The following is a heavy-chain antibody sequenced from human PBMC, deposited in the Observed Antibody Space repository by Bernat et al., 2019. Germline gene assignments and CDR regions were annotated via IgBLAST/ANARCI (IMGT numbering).Heavy chain of an antibody. J-gene: IGHJ6*02. D-gene: IGHD6-13*01. CDR3: ARDRGAAGTGYGMDV. CDR1: GFTFSSYA. V-gene: IGHV3-30-3*01. Sequence: QVQLVESGGGVVQPGRSLRLSCAASGFTFSSYAMHWVRQAPGKGLEWVAVISYDGSNKYYADHVKGRFTISRDNSKNTLYLQMNSLRAEDTAVYYCARDRGAAGTGYGMDVWGQGTTVTVSS. CDR2: ISYDGSNK.